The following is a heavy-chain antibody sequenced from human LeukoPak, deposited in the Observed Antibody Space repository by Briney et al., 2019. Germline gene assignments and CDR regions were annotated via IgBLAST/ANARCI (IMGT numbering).Heavy chain of an antibody. CDR2: IIPILGIA. D-gene: IGHD1-26*01. CDR1: GGTFSSYA. V-gene: IGHV1-69*04. J-gene: IGHJ3*02. CDR3: AAIVGATNAFDI. Sequence: SVKVSSKASGGTFSSYAISWVRQAPGQGLEWMGRIIPILGIANYAQKFQGRVTITADKSTSTAYMELSSLRSEDTAVYYCAAIVGATNAFDIWGQGTMVTVSS.